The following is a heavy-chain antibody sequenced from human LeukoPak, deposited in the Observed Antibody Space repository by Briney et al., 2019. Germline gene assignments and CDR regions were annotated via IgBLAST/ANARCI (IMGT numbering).Heavy chain of an antibody. CDR2: IYSGGST. Sequence: GGSLRLSCAASGFTFSSNYMSWVRQAPGKGLEWVSVIYSGGSTYYADSVKGRFTISRDNSKNTLYLQMNSLRAEDTAVYYCARVLDYYDSSGYSYGMDVWGQGTTVTVFS. CDR1: GFTFSSNY. V-gene: IGHV3-53*01. D-gene: IGHD3-22*01. CDR3: ARVLDYYDSSGYSYGMDV. J-gene: IGHJ6*02.